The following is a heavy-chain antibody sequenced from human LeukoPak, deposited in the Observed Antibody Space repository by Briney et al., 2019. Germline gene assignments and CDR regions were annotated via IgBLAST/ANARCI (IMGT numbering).Heavy chain of an antibody. Sequence: SETLSVTCTVSGGSISSYYCSWIRQPAGKGLEWIGRISTSGSTNYNPSLKSRVTISVDTSKNQFSLKLSSVTAADTAVYYCARGVVIAPQTFDYWGQGTLVTVSS. V-gene: IGHV4-4*07. CDR2: ISTSGST. CDR3: ARGVVIAPQTFDY. D-gene: IGHD2-21*01. J-gene: IGHJ4*02. CDR1: GGSISSYY.